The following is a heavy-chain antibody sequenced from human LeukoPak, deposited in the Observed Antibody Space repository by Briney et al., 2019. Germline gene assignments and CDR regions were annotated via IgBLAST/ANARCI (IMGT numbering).Heavy chain of an antibody. J-gene: IGHJ5*02. CDR3: ARRGGWLQSRSRNWFDP. CDR1: GVSIISSNSY. Sequence: SETLSLTCTVSGVSIISSNSYWGWIRQPPGKGLEWIGSIYYTGNTYYNASLKSRVTISVDTSKNQFSLKLTSVTAADTAVYYCARRGGWLQSRSRNWFDPWGQGTLVTVSS. CDR2: IYYTGNT. V-gene: IGHV4-39*01. D-gene: IGHD5-24*01.